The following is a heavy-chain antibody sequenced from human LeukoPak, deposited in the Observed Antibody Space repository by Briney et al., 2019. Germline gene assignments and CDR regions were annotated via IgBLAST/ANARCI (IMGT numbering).Heavy chain of an antibody. V-gene: IGHV7-4-1*02. CDR2: IDTYTGNP. CDR1: GYTFTYYA. J-gene: IGHJ5*02. CDR3: ARETGSGSYYPQRP. D-gene: IGHD3-10*01. Sequence: ASVKVSCKASGYTFTYYAIHWVRQAPGQGLEWMGCIDTYTGNPTYAQAFTGRFVFSLDTSVSTAFLQISSLKAEDTAVYFCARETGSGSYYPQRPWGQGTLVTVSS.